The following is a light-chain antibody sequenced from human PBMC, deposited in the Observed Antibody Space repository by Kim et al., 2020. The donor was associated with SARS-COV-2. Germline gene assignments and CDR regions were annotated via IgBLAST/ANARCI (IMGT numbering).Light chain of an antibody. CDR1: SNNVGNQG. CDR3: SAWDSSLSAWV. CDR2: RNN. J-gene: IGLJ3*02. V-gene: IGLV10-54*01. Sequence: LTQPPSVSKGLRQTATLTCTGNSNNVGNQGAAWLQQHQGHPPKLLSYRNNNRPSGISERLSASRSGNTASLTITGLQPEDEADYYCSAWDSSLSAWVFGGGTKLTVL.